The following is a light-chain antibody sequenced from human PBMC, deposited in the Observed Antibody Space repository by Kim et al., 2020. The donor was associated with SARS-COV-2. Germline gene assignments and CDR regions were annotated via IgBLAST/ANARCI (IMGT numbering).Light chain of an antibody. V-gene: IGLV1-44*01. CDR2: KND. J-gene: IGLJ2*01. CDR1: TSNIGRPT. CDR3: AAWDASLNVVV. Sequence: GQGVTIACSGSTSNIGRPTVNWYQQLPGRAPKVLISKNDQRPSGVPDRFSGFKSGTSASLAISGLQTEDEADYYCAAWDASLNVVVFGGGTQLTVL.